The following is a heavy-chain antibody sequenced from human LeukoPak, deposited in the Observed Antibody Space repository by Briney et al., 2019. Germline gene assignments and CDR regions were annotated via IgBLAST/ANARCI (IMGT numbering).Heavy chain of an antibody. Sequence: PSETLSLTCTVSGGSTSSYYWSWIRQPPGKGLEWIGYIYDSGSTNYNPSLKSRVTISVDTSKNQFSLKLTSVTAADTVVYYCTKGGRRDILTYWGQGILVTVSP. D-gene: IGHD3-9*01. J-gene: IGHJ4*02. CDR3: TKGGRRDILTY. CDR2: IYDSGST. CDR1: GGSTSSYY. V-gene: IGHV4-59*01.